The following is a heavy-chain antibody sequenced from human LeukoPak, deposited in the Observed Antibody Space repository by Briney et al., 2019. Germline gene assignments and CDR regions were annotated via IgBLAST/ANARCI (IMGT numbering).Heavy chain of an antibody. CDR1: GDSITSYY. Sequence: SETLSLTCTVSGDSITSYYWSWIRQPPGKGLEWIGEINHSGSTNYNPSLKSRVTISVDTSKNQFSLKLSSVSAADTAMYYCARDRPNVDSTGYYSRHDAFDIWGQGTIVTVSS. CDR3: ARDRPNVDSTGYYSRHDAFDI. V-gene: IGHV4-59*12. J-gene: IGHJ3*02. D-gene: IGHD3-22*01. CDR2: INHSGST.